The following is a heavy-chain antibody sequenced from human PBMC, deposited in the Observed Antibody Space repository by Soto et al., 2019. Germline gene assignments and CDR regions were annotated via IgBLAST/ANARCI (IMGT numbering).Heavy chain of an antibody. D-gene: IGHD2-8*01. V-gene: IGHV3-21*01. Sequence: EVQLVESGGGLVKPGGSLRLSCAASGFTFSSYSMNWVRQAPGKGLEWVSSISSSSSYIYYADSVKGRFTISRDNAKNSLYLQMSSLRAEDTAVYYCARVDCTNGVCSRPYWYFDLWGRGTLVTVSS. CDR1: GFTFSSYS. CDR2: ISSSSSYI. CDR3: ARVDCTNGVCSRPYWYFDL. J-gene: IGHJ2*01.